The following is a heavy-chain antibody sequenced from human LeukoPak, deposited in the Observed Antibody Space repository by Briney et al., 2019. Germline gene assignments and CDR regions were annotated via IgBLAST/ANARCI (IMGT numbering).Heavy chain of an antibody. D-gene: IGHD2-2*01. Sequence: GSSVKVFCKASGGTFSSYAISWVRQAPGQGLEWMGRIIPILGIANYAQKFQGRVTITADKSTSTAYMELSSLRSEDTAVYYCARDPVPAATRPYYYMDVWGKGTTVTVSS. J-gene: IGHJ6*03. CDR3: ARDPVPAATRPYYYMDV. V-gene: IGHV1-69*04. CDR2: IIPILGIA. CDR1: GGTFSSYA.